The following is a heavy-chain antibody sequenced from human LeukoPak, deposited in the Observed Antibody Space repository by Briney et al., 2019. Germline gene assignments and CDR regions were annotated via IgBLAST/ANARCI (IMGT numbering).Heavy chain of an antibody. J-gene: IGHJ4*02. D-gene: IGHD3-16*02. CDR2: ISSSGRTT. Sequence: GGSLRLSCAASGFTFSDFYMDWIRQAPGKGLEWVAHISSSGRTTHYADSVKGRFTISRENAKNSLSLQMNSLRAEDTAVYYCASGVILTLFDYWGLGTLVTVSS. CDR1: GFTFSDFY. CDR3: ASGVILTLFDY. V-gene: IGHV3-11*01.